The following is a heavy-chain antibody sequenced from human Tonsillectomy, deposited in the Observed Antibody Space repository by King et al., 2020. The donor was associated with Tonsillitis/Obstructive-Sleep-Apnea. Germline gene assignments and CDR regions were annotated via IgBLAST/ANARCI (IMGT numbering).Heavy chain of an antibody. D-gene: IGHD3-22*01. J-gene: IGHJ4*02. V-gene: IGHV3-64*01. CDR1: GFTFSSYA. Sequence: DVQLVESGGGLVQPGESLRLSCAASGFTFSSYAMHWVRQAPGKGLEFVSAINFNGGNTYYANSVKGRFTISRDNSRYTLYLQMGSLRADDMAVYYCAREAYDTSGSCDYWGQGTLVTVSS. CDR3: AREAYDTSGSCDY. CDR2: INFNGGNT.